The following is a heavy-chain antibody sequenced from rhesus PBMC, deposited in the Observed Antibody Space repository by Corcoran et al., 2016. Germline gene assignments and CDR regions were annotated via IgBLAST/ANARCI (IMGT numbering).Heavy chain of an antibody. Sequence: QVQLQESGPGLVKPSEILSLTCTVSGGSFRDFYWNWSRQSVGKGLEWFGGVHGGGGSTNYTPTLRSRLTRSVDSSKNQVSLALLSVTAADTAVYYCARQDSKKKGYKSLDVWGRGIQVTVSS. CDR2: VHGGGGST. D-gene: IGHD4-23*01. CDR3: ARQDSKKKGYKSLDV. J-gene: IGHJ5-2*02. V-gene: IGHV4S11*01. CDR1: GGSFRDFY.